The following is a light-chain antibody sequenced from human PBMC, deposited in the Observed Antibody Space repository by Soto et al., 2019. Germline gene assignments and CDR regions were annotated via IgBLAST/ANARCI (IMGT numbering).Light chain of an antibody. CDR1: SSDVGCYNY. CDR3: SSYRSGSTRVV. V-gene: IGLV2-14*03. Sequence: QSALTRHASVSGSPGQSITISCTGTSSDVGCYNYASWYQQHPGKVPKVMIYDVSKRASGVSNRFSGSKSGNTASLTISGLQVEDEADYYCSSYRSGSTRVVFGAGTKLTVL. CDR2: DVS. J-gene: IGLJ2*01.